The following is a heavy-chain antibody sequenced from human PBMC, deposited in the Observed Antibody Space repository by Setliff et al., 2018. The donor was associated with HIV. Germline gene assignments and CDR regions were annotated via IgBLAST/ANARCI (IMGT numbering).Heavy chain of an antibody. CDR2: LDPEDGDT. CDR1: GYTFIDYY. J-gene: IGHJ4*02. Sequence: ASVKVSCKASGYTFIDYYIHWVQQAPGKGLEWMGRLDPEDGDTMSAEKFQGRVTMTADTSTDTAYMELSSLTSEDTALYYCAAEDSSISALFRFDYWGQGTLVTVSS. D-gene: IGHD6-6*01. CDR3: AAEDSSISALFRFDY. V-gene: IGHV1-69-2*01.